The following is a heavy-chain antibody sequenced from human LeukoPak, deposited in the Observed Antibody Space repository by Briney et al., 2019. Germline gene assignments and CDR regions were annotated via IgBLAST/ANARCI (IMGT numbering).Heavy chain of an antibody. J-gene: IGHJ3*01. Sequence: GGSLRLSCAASGFKFKNYGMHWVRQTPRKGLEWVAYIRHDGENENYADSVKGRFTISRDDSKNILFLQMSSLKPENRDVYYCGKDVTEYSFLEDAFDVCGQGSRVTVSS. CDR3: GKDVTEYSFLEDAFDV. D-gene: IGHD2/OR15-2a*01. V-gene: IGHV3-30*02. CDR1: GFKFKNYG. CDR2: IRHDGENE.